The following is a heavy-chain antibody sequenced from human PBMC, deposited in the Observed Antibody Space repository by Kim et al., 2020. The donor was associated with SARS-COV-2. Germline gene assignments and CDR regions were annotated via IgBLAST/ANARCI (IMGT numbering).Heavy chain of an antibody. CDR2: ISGAGSTT. J-gene: IGHJ4*01. CDR3: AMISYWDSCGYHNGWDY. CDR1: GVTFNSYA. D-gene: IGHD2-8*02. Sequence: GGSLRLSCAASGVTFNSYAIIWVRHAPGKGLEWVSLISGAGSTTYYADSVKGRFTISRDNSKNTLYLQMNRLRTEDTALYYCAMISYWDSCGYHNGWDY. V-gene: IGHV3-43*02.